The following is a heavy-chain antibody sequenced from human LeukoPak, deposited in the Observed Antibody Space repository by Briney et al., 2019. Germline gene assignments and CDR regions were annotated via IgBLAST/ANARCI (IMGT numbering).Heavy chain of an antibody. J-gene: IGHJ4*02. CDR1: GFTFDDYA. Sequence: PGGSLRLSCAASGFTFDDYAMHWVRQAPGKGLEWVSGISWNSGSIGYADSVKGRFTISRDNAKNSLYLQMNSLRAEDTAVYYCARDSETYYYDSRKGMNYWGQGTLVTVSS. CDR3: ARDSETYYYDSRKGMNY. V-gene: IGHV3-9*01. D-gene: IGHD3-22*01. CDR2: ISWNSGSI.